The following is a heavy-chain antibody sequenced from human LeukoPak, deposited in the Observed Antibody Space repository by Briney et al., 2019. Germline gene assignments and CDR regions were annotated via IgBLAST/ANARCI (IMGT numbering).Heavy chain of an antibody. CDR1: GYTFTGYY. CDR3: ARDGGYSSGTTSGYFQH. D-gene: IGHD6-19*01. CDR2: IIPIFGTA. J-gene: IGHJ1*01. V-gene: IGHV1-69*06. Sequence: ASVKVSCKASGYTFTGYYIHWVRQAPGQGLEWMGWIIPIFGTANYAQKFQGRVTITADKSTSTAYMELSSLRSEDTAVYYCARDGGYSSGTTSGYFQHWGQGTLVTVSS.